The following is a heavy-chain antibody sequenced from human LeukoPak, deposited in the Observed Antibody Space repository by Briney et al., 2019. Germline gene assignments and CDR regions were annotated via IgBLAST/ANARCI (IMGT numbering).Heavy chain of an antibody. CDR2: IIPICGTA. Sequence: ASVKVSCKASGGTFISYAFSWGRQAPGQGLEWMGGIIPICGTANYAQKFPGRVTITTDESTSTAYMELSSLRSEDTAVYYCARSIEPATIFGVVGDAFDIWGQGTMGTVSS. D-gene: IGHD3-3*01. CDR3: ARSIEPATIFGVVGDAFDI. CDR1: GGTFISYA. V-gene: IGHV1-69*05. J-gene: IGHJ3*02.